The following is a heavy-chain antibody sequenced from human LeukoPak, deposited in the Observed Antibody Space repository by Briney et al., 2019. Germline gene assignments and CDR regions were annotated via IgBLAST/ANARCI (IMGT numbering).Heavy chain of an antibody. CDR2: ISGSGGST. CDR1: GFTVSSNY. Sequence: GGSLRLSCAASGFTVSSNYMSWVRQAPGKGLEWVSAISGSGGSTYYADSVKGRFTISRDNSKNTLYLQMNSLRAEDTAVYYCANNWNYFGYWGQGTLVTVSS. J-gene: IGHJ4*02. V-gene: IGHV3-23*01. D-gene: IGHD1-20*01. CDR3: ANNWNYFGY.